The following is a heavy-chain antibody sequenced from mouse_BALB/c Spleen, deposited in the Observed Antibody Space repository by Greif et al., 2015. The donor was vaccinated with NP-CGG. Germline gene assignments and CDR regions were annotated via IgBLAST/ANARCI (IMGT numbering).Heavy chain of an antibody. D-gene: IGHD1-1*01. CDR2: IWSGGST. Sequence: QVQLQQSGPGLVQPSQSLSITCTVSGFSLTSYGVHWVRQSPGKGLEWLGVIWSGGSTDYNAAFISRLSISKDNSKSQVVFKMNSLQANDTAIYYCARNYYGSSYYAMDYWGQGTSVTVSS. V-gene: IGHV2-2*02. CDR3: ARNYYGSSYYAMDY. J-gene: IGHJ4*01. CDR1: GFSLTSYG.